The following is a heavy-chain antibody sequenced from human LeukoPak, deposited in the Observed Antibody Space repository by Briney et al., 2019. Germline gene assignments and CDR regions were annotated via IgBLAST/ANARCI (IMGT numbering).Heavy chain of an antibody. CDR2: IIPIFGTA. Sequence: ASVKVSCTASGGTLSSYAISWVRQAPGQGLEWMGGIIPIFGTANYAQKFQGRVTITADKSTSTAYMELSSLRSEDTAVYYCARVGGYEKYYFDYWGQGTLVTVSS. V-gene: IGHV1-69*06. J-gene: IGHJ4*02. CDR3: ARVGGYEKYYFDY. CDR1: GGTLSSYA. D-gene: IGHD5-12*01.